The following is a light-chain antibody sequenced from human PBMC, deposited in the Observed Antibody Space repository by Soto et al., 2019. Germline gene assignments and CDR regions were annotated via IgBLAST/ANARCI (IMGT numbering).Light chain of an antibody. J-gene: IGLJ2*01. CDR2: DVS. CDR1: SSDVGGYNY. CDR3: SSYTYSSTLYVA. V-gene: IGLV2-14*01. Sequence: QSVLTQPASVSGSPGQSITISCTGTSSDVGGYNYVSWYQQHPGKAPKLMIYDVSNRPSGVSNRFSGSKSGNTASLTISGLQAEDEADYYCSSYTYSSTLYVAFGGGTKLTVL.